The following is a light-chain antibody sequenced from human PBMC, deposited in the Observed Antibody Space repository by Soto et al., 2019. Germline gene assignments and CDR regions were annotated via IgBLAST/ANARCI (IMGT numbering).Light chain of an antibody. J-gene: IGLJ2*01. Sequence: QLVLTQPPSASGTPGQRVTISCSGSSSNIGSNYVYWYQQLPGTAPKLIIYSNNQWPSGVPDRFSGSKSDTSASLAISGLRSEDEAEYYCAAWDDSLSGVVFGGGTKLTVL. CDR3: AAWDDSLSGVV. CDR1: SSNIGSNY. V-gene: IGLV1-47*02. CDR2: SNN.